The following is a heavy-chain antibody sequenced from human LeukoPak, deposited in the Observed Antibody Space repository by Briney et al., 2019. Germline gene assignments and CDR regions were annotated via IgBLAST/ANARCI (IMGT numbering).Heavy chain of an antibody. CDR2: IYYSGST. J-gene: IGHJ4*02. D-gene: IGHD2-2*01. V-gene: IGHV4-39*01. Sequence: SETLSLTCTVSGGSISSSSYYWGWIRQPPGKGLEWIGSIYYSGSTYYNPSLKSRVTISVDTSKNQFSLKLSSVTAADTAVYYCASTALGYCSSTSCFTPHYFGYWGQGTLVTVSS. CDR3: ASTALGYCSSTSCFTPHYFGY. CDR1: GGSISSSSYY.